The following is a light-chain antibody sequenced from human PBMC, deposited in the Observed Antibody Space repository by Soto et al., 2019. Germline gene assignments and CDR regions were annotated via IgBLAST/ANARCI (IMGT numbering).Light chain of an antibody. CDR2: AAS. CDR3: QQYNHWPLS. J-gene: IGKJ4*01. CDR1: QSLSSY. V-gene: IGKV3-15*01. Sequence: EIVLTQSPSTLSLSTGERATLSCGASQSLSSYLAWYQQRPGQAPRLLIYAASTRATGVPARFSGSGSETEFTLTITTLQSEDFAVYYCQQYNHWPLSFGVGTKVDIK.